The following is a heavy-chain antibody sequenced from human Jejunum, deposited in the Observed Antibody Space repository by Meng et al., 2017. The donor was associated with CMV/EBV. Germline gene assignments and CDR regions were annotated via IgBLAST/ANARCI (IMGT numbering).Heavy chain of an antibody. V-gene: IGHV3-23*01. CDR1: GFTFRNDA. J-gene: IGHJ4*02. CDR2: ISGSGSST. D-gene: IGHD4-23*01. Sequence: GFTFRNDAMSWARQAPGKGLEWVSTISGSGSSTYYADSVRGQFAISRDNSENTVYLQVHSLRAGDTAVYYCAKRSGYGANSFFDNWGQGTLVTVSS. CDR3: AKRSGYGANSFFDN.